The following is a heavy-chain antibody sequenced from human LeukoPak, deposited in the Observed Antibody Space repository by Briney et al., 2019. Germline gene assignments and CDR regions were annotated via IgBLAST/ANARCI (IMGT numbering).Heavy chain of an antibody. J-gene: IGHJ4*02. D-gene: IGHD1-1*01. Sequence: GGSLSLSCAASGFTFSSYTMHWIRQAPGKGLEWVSSISGSNSYIFYADSVKGRFTVSRDNAKDSLYLQMNSLRAEDTAVYYCAGALTTLTYEGYWGQGTLVTVSS. CDR1: GFTFSSYT. CDR3: AGALTTLTYEGY. CDR2: ISGSNSYI. V-gene: IGHV3-21*01.